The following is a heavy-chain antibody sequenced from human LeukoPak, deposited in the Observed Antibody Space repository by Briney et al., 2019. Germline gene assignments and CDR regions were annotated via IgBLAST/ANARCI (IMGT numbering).Heavy chain of an antibody. D-gene: IGHD1-26*01. V-gene: IGHV1-3*01. Sequence: GASVKVSCKASGYTFTSYAMHWVRQAPGQRLEWMGWINADNGNTKYSQKFQGRVTITRDTSASTAYMELSSLRSEDTAVYYCATDSRGSYYSFWGQGTLVTASS. CDR1: GYTFTSYA. J-gene: IGHJ4*02. CDR3: ATDSRGSYYSF. CDR2: INADNGNT.